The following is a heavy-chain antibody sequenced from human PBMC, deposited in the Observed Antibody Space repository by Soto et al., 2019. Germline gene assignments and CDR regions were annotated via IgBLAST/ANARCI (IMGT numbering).Heavy chain of an antibody. Sequence: GGSLRHSSAASGVTFISYAMHWVRQATGKGLEWVAVISYDGSNKYYADSVKGRFTISRDNSKNTLYLQMNSLRAEDTAVYYCANLDYGDYYYYYGMDVWGQGTTVTVSS. CDR1: GVTFISYA. V-gene: IGHV3-30-3*01. CDR3: ANLDYGDYYYYYGMDV. CDR2: ISYDGSNK. D-gene: IGHD4-17*01. J-gene: IGHJ6*02.